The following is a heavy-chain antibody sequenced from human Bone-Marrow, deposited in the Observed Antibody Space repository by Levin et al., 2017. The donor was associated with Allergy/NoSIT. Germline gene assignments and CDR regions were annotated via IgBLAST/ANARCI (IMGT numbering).Heavy chain of an antibody. CDR3: ARAATVTTRGVWYYYGMDV. CDR2: IYYSGST. J-gene: IGHJ6*02. D-gene: IGHD4-17*01. CDR1: GGSISNGDYY. V-gene: IGHV4-30-4*01. Sequence: SETLSLTCTVSGGSISNGDYYWSRIRQPPGKGLEWIGYIYYSGSTYYNPSLNSRVTITVDTSKNQFSLRLNSVTAADTAVYYCARAATVTTRGVWYYYGMDVWGQGTAVTVSS.